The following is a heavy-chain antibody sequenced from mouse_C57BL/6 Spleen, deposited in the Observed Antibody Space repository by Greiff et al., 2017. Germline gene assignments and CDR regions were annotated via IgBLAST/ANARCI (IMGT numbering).Heavy chain of an antibody. Sequence: EVQLQQSGPELVKPGASVKMSCKASGYTFTDYNMHWVKQSHGKSLEWIGYINPNNGGTSYNQKFKGKATLTVNKSSSTAYMELRSLTSAASAVYYCARAYGSAWFAYWGQGTLVTVSA. CDR2: INPNNGGT. J-gene: IGHJ3*01. CDR1: GYTFTDYN. D-gene: IGHD2-1*01. V-gene: IGHV1-22*01. CDR3: ARAYGSAWFAY.